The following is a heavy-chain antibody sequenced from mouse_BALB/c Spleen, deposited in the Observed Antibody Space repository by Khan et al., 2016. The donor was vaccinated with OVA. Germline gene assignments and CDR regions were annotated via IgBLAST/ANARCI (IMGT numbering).Heavy chain of an antibody. Sequence: QVQLEESGAELAKPGGSVKMSCKASGYTFTSYTIHWIKQGPEQGLEWVGYISPSNGCTNYTQKFKDQATLTRDKSYTTAYLQLSSLSVDDSAVYNWVRDGAYCGRDGWFAYWGQGTLVTVSA. V-gene: IGHV1-4*01. CDR3: VRDGAYCGRDGWFAY. CDR2: ISPSNGCT. D-gene: IGHD1-1*02. CDR1: GYTFTSYT. J-gene: IGHJ3*01.